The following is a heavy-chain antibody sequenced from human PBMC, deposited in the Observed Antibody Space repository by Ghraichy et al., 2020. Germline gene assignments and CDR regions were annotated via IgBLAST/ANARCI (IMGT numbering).Heavy chain of an antibody. CDR3: ARRGGRGYYDSSGYDY. D-gene: IGHD3-22*01. V-gene: IGHV4-34*01. Sequence: SETLSLTCAVYGGSFSGYYWSWIRQPPGKGLEWIGEINHSGSTNYNPSLKSRVTISVDTSKNQFSLKLSSVTAADTAVYYCARRGGRGYYDSSGYDYWGQGTLVTVSS. CDR1: GGSFSGYY. J-gene: IGHJ4*02. CDR2: INHSGST.